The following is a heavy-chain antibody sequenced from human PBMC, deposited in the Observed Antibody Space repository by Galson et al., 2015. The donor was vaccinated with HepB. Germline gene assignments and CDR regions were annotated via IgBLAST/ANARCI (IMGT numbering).Heavy chain of an antibody. V-gene: IGHV3-73*01. J-gene: IGHJ4*02. CDR2: IRTKASNYAT. Sequence: SLRLSCAASGFTFSGSAIHWVCQTSGKGLEWVGRIRTKASNYATAYAASLQGRFTISRDDSKNTAYLHMKSLKTEDTAVYYCIRMADLSGYSSSWGQGTLVTVSS. CDR3: IRMADLSGYSSS. CDR1: GFTFSGSA. D-gene: IGHD6-13*01.